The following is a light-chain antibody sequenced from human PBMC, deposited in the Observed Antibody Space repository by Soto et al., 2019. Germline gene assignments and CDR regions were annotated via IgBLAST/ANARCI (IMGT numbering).Light chain of an antibody. CDR3: SSYAGSSNFVV. Sequence: QSVLTQPPSASGSPGQSVTISCTGTSSDVGAYNYVSWYQHHPGKVPKLMIYEVTRRPSGVPGRFSGSKSGNTASLTVSGLQAEDEAAYYCSSYAGSSNFVVFGGGTKLTVL. J-gene: IGLJ2*01. CDR1: SSDVGAYNY. V-gene: IGLV2-8*01. CDR2: EVT.